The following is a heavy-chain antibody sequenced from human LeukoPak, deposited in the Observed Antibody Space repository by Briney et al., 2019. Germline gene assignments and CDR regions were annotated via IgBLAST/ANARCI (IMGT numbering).Heavy chain of an antibody. CDR3: ARGGDRRGFDY. Sequence: PSETLSLTCTVSGGSIRSYYWSWIRQHPGKGLEWIGYIYDSGSTYDNPSFKSRVTISVDTSKNHFSLRLSSVTAADTAVYYCARGGDRRGFDYWGQGTLVTVSS. CDR1: GGSIRSYY. J-gene: IGHJ4*02. CDR2: IYDSGST. D-gene: IGHD1-14*01. V-gene: IGHV4-59*06.